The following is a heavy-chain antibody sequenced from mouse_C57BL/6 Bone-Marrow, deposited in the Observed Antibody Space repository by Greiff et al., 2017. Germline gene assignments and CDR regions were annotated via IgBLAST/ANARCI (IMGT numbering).Heavy chain of an antibody. CDR2: ISNGGGST. V-gene: IGHV5-12*01. J-gene: IGHJ4*01. Sequence: VKLMESGGGLVQPGGSLKLSCAASGFTFSDYYMYWVRQTPEKRLEWVAYISNGGGSTYYPDTVKGRFTISRDNAKNTLYLQMSRLKSEDTAVYYCARHYYSNPYYAMDYWGQGTSVTVSS. D-gene: IGHD2-5*01. CDR3: ARHYYSNPYYAMDY. CDR1: GFTFSDYY.